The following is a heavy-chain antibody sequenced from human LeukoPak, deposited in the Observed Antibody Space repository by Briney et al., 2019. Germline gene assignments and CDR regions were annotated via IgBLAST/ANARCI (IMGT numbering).Heavy chain of an antibody. CDR1: GDSSYSSIYY. D-gene: IGHD6-19*01. CDR2: IDYSGNT. J-gene: IGHJ4*02. Sequence: PSETLSLTCAVSGDSSYSSIYYWAWVRQPPGKGLEWIGTIDYSGNTYYNPSLKSRATISTGTSRTQFSLNLSSVTAADTAVYYCAREYTLYRSGWFLDYWGQGTVVTVSS. V-gene: IGHV4-39*07. CDR3: AREYTLYRSGWFLDY.